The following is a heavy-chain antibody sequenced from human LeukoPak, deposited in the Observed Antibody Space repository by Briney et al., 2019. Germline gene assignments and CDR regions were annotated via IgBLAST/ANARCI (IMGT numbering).Heavy chain of an antibody. CDR3: AKTYLVVPAAIHFDY. Sequence: PGGSLRLSCAASGFTFSSYAMSWVRQASGKGLEWVSAISGSGGSTYYADSVKGRFTISRDNSKNTLYLQMNSLRAEDTAVYYCAKTYLVVPAAIHFDYWGQGTLVTVSS. J-gene: IGHJ4*02. V-gene: IGHV3-23*01. D-gene: IGHD2-2*02. CDR2: ISGSGGST. CDR1: GFTFSSYA.